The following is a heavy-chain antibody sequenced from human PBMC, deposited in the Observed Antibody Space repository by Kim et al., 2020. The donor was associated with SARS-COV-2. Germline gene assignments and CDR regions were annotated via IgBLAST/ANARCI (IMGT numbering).Heavy chain of an antibody. D-gene: IGHD6-19*01. V-gene: IGHV3-23*01. CDR2: ISGSGGST. Sequence: GGSLRLSCAASGFTFSSYAMSWVRQAPGKGLEWVSAISGSGGSTYYADSVKGRFTISRDNSKNTLYLQMNSLRAEDTAVYYCAKDDGSGWLYRPYYFDYWGQGTLVTVSS. J-gene: IGHJ4*02. CDR3: AKDDGSGWLYRPYYFDY. CDR1: GFTFSSYA.